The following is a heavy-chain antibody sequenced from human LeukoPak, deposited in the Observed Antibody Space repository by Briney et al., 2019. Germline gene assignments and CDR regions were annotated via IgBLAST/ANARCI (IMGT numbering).Heavy chain of an antibody. J-gene: IGHJ4*02. CDR2: SNPKSGGT. V-gene: IGHV1-2*02. CDR3: ARAGWSHSDRSGYYPDY. D-gene: IGHD3-3*01. CDR1: GYTFIDYY. Sequence: ASVKVSFKASGYTFIDYYLHWVRQAPGQGLEWMGWSNPKSGGTYYKQKFQGRVTMTRDTSISTAYMELTRLTSDDTAVYYCARAGWSHSDRSGYYPDYWGQGTLVTVSS.